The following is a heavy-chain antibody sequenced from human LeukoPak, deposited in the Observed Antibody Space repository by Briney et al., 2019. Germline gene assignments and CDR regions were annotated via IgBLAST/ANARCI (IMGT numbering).Heavy chain of an antibody. D-gene: IGHD4-17*01. CDR3: ARDYGDYGAFDY. V-gene: IGHV3-49*04. J-gene: IGHJ4*02. CDR1: GFTFGDYA. Sequence: GRSLRLSCTASGFTFGDYAMSWVRQAPGKGLEWVGFIRSKAYGGTTEYAASVKGRFTISRDDSKSIAYLQMNSLKTEDTAVYYCARDYGDYGAFDYWGQGTLVTVSS. CDR2: IRSKAYGGTT.